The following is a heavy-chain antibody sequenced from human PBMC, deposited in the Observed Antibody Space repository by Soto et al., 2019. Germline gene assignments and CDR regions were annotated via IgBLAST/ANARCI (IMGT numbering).Heavy chain of an antibody. CDR1: GGTFSSYT. CDR2: IIPILGIA. V-gene: IGHV1-69*04. D-gene: IGHD6-6*01. J-gene: IGHJ4*02. CDR3: ARDRGIEQLVCLVD. Sequence: SVKVSCKASGGTFSSYTISWVRQAPGQGLEWMGRIIPILGIANYAQKFQGRVTITADKSTSTAYMELSSLRSEDTVVYYCARDRGIEQLVCLVDWGQGTLVTVSS.